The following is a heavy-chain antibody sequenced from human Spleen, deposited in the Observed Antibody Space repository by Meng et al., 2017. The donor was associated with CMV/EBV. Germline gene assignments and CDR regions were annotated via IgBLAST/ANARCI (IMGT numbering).Heavy chain of an antibody. V-gene: IGHV3-9*01. Sequence: GGSLRLSCAASGFTFSSYAMHWVRQAPGKGLEWVSGISWNSGSIGYADSVKGRFTISRDNAKNSLYLQMNSLRAEDTALYYCAKDSDFWSGLFDYWGQGTLVTVSS. CDR2: ISWNSGSI. CDR3: AKDSDFWSGLFDY. CDR1: GFTFSSYA. D-gene: IGHD3-3*01. J-gene: IGHJ4*02.